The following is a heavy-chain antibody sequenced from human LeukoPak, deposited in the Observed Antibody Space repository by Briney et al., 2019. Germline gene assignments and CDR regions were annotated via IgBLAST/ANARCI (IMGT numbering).Heavy chain of an antibody. CDR2: IIPNFGTA. CDR3: ARVVQGGRNYYYYMDV. Sequence: SVKVSCRASGGTFSSYAISWMRQAPGQGLEWMGGIIPNFGTANYAQKFQGRVTITADESTSTAYMELSSLRSEDTAVYYCARVVQGGRNYYYYMDVWGKGTTVTVSS. CDR1: GGTFSSYA. J-gene: IGHJ6*03. D-gene: IGHD2-15*01. V-gene: IGHV1-69*01.